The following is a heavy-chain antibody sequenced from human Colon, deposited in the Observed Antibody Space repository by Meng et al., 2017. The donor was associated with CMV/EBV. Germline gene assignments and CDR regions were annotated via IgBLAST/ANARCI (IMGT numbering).Heavy chain of an antibody. CDR2: INPNSGGT. CDR3: ARDPSGSRVPFDY. V-gene: IGHV1-2*02. D-gene: IGHD1-26*01. CDR1: GSPFTGYF. J-gene: IGHJ4*02. Sequence: RRVQYGAEVKKPGASVKVSSKAPGSPFTGYFMYWVRQAPGQGLEWMGSINPNSGGTNYAQKFQGRVTMTRDTSINTAYMELSRLRSDDTAVYYCARDPSGSRVPFDYWGQGSLVTVSS.